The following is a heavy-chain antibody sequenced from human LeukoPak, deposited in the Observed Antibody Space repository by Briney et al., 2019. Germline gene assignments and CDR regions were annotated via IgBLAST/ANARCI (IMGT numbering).Heavy chain of an antibody. D-gene: IGHD1-26*01. J-gene: IGHJ4*02. V-gene: IGHV3-23*01. CDR3: AKLVGLISGDY. CDR2: IGGSGVST. Sequence: GGSLRLSCAASGFTFSNYAMSWVRQAPGKGLEWVSAIGGSGVSTHYADSVRGRFAISRDNSKNMVYLQMSSLRAEDTAVYYCAKLVGLISGDYWGQGILVTVSS. CDR1: GFTFSNYA.